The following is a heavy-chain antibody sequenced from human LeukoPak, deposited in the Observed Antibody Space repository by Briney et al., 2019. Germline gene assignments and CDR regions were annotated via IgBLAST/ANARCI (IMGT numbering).Heavy chain of an antibody. CDR1: GFTFSSHG. J-gene: IGHJ4*02. Sequence: GGSLRLSCAASGFTFSSHGMHWVRQAPGKGLEWVAFIRYDGTNKYYADSVKGRFTISRDNSKNTLYLQMNSLRAEDTAVYYCAKDKDSTNLYFDYWGQGTLVTVSS. CDR3: AKDKDSTNLYFDY. CDR2: IRYDGTNK. D-gene: IGHD2-15*01. V-gene: IGHV3-30*02.